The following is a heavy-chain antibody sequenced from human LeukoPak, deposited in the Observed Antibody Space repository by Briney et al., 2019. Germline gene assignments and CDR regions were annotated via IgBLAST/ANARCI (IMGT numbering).Heavy chain of an antibody. Sequence: ASVKVSCKASGYTFTSYDINWVRQATGQGLEWMGWMNPNSGNTGYAQKFQGRVTMTRNTSISTAYMELSSLRSEDTAVYYCARVEPTLVWFDPWGQGTLVTVSS. D-gene: IGHD1-1*01. CDR3: ARVEPTLVWFDP. V-gene: IGHV1-8*01. CDR2: MNPNSGNT. CDR1: GYTFTSYD. J-gene: IGHJ5*02.